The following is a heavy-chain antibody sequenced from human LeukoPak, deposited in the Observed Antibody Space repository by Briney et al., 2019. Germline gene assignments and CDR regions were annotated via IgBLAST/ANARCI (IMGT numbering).Heavy chain of an antibody. V-gene: IGHV3-30-3*01. J-gene: IGHJ4*02. D-gene: IGHD4-17*01. CDR1: GFTFSSYA. CDR2: ISYDGSNK. Sequence: GGSLRLSCAASGFTFSSYAMHWVRQAPGKGLEWVAVISYDGSNKYYADPVKGRFTISRDNSKNTLYLQMNSLRAEDTAVYYCARDVGVYGDYVSYWGQGTLVTVSS. CDR3: ARDVGVYGDYVSY.